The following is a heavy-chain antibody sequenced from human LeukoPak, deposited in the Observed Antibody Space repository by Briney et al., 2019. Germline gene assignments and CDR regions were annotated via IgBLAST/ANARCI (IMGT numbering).Heavy chain of an antibody. CDR2: IYTSGST. CDR3: ARSVNSWSYYDFGLEY. V-gene: IGHV4-61*02. CDR1: GGSISSGSYY. D-gene: IGHD1-26*01. J-gene: IGHJ4*02. Sequence: SQTLSLTCTVSGGSISSGSYYWSWIRQPAGKGLEWIGRIYTSGSTNYNPSLKSQATISVDTSKNQFSLKLSSVTAADTSVYYCARSVNSWSYYDFGLEYSGQGTLVTVSP.